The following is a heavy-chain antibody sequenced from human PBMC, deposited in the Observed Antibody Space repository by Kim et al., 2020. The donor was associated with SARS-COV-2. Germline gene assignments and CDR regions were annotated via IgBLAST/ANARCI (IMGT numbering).Heavy chain of an antibody. CDR2: IYHSGST. Sequence: SETLSLTCAVSGGSISSSNWWSWVRQPPGKGLEWIGEIYHSGSTNYNPSLKSRVTISVDKSKNQFSLKLSSVTAADTAVYYCASEHSEYSSGWSLDYWGQGTLVTVSS. CDR3: ASEHSEYSSGWSLDY. V-gene: IGHV4-4*02. J-gene: IGHJ4*02. D-gene: IGHD6-19*01. CDR1: GGSISSSNW.